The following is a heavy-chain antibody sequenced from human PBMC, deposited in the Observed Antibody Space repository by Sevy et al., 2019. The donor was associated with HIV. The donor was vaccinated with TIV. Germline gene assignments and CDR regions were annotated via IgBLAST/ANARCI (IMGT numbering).Heavy chain of an antibody. Sequence: ASVKVSCKASGYTFTGYYMHWVRQAPGQGLEWMGWINPNSGGTNYAQGFQGRVTMTRDTSISTAYMELSRLRSDDTAVYYCARVCSGGSCYSSYYYYYGMDVWGQGTTVTVSS. D-gene: IGHD2-15*01. J-gene: IGHJ6*02. CDR2: INPNSGGT. CDR1: GYTFTGYY. CDR3: ARVCSGGSCYSSYYYYYGMDV. V-gene: IGHV1-2*02.